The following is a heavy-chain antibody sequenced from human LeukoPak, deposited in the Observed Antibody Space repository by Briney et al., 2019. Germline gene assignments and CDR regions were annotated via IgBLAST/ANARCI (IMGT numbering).Heavy chain of an antibody. CDR1: GFTFSSYG. CDR3: AKDSWLPSSPTVAGLGD. Sequence: PGGSLRLSCAASGFTFSSYGMHWVRQAPGKGLEGVAFIRYDGSNKYYSDSVKGRFTISRDYSKNTLYLQIDSLRAEDTAVYYCAKDSWLPSSPTVAGLGDWGQGTLVTVSS. V-gene: IGHV3-30*02. D-gene: IGHD6-19*01. J-gene: IGHJ4*02. CDR2: IRYDGSNK.